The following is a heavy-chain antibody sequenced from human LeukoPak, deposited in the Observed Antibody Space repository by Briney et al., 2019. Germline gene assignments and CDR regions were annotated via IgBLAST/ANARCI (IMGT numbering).Heavy chain of an antibody. D-gene: IGHD6-13*01. CDR2: ISYDGSNK. CDR1: GFTFSSYA. V-gene: IGHV3-30*04. Sequence: GGSLRLSCAASGFTFSSYAMHWVRQAPGKGLEWVAVISYDGSNKYYADSVKGRFTISRDNSKNTLYLQMNSLRAEDTAVYYCARDSVVFGSWYGAFDIWGQGTMVTVSS. J-gene: IGHJ3*02. CDR3: ARDSVVFGSWYGAFDI.